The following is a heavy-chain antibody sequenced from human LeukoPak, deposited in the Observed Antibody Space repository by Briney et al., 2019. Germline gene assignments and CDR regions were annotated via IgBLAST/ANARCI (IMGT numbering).Heavy chain of an antibody. V-gene: IGHV1-24*01. CDR1: GYTLTELS. J-gene: IGHJ4*02. CDR2: FDPEDGET. CDR3: ATVFSISGSYGGLDY. D-gene: IGHD1-26*01. Sequence: ASVTVSCKVSGYTLTELSMHWVRQAPGKGLEWMGGFDPEDGETIYAQKFQGRVTMTEDTSTDTAYMELSSLRSEDTAVYYCATVFSISGSYGGLDYWGQGTLVTVSS.